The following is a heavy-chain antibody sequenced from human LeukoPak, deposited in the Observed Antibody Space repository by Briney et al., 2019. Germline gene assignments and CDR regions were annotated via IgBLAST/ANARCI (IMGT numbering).Heavy chain of an antibody. CDR1: GASISSSY. CDR3: ARGFFDSRGYSNPFDY. D-gene: IGHD3-22*01. CDR2: IYHTGST. V-gene: IGHV4-59*01. J-gene: IGHJ4*02. Sequence: SETLSLTCTVSGASISSSYWSWIRQSPGKGLEWIGYIYHTGSTKYNPSLEGRVTISVDRSKNQFSLKLTSVTAADTAVYYRARGFFDSRGYSNPFDYWGQGALVTVSS.